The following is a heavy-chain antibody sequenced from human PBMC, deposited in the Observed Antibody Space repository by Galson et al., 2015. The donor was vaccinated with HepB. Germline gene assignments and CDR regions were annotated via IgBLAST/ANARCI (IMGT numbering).Heavy chain of an antibody. Sequence: SVKVSCKVSGYTLTELPMHWVRQAPGKGLEWMGGFDPEDGETIYAQKFQGRVTMTEDTSTDTAYMELSSLRSEDTAVYYCATDRRAGSGWYGGYYYGMDVWAKGPRSPSP. V-gene: IGHV1-24*01. CDR3: ATDRRAGSGWYGGYYYGMDV. CDR1: GYTLTELP. CDR2: FDPEDGET. J-gene: IGHJ6*02. D-gene: IGHD6-19*01.